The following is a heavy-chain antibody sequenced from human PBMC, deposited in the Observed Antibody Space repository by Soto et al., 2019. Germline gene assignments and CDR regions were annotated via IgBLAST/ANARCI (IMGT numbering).Heavy chain of an antibody. CDR1: GYSFSSYA. CDR2: IHAGNGNT. Sequence: QVQLVQSGADVEKPGASVKVSCKASGYSFSSYAIHWVRQAPGQGLEWMGWIHAGNGNTKYSQNFQGRVTISRDTSATTAYMELNSLRSEDTAVYNCARGVAFLDYWGQGTLVTVSS. CDR3: ARGVAFLDY. D-gene: IGHD2-15*01. V-gene: IGHV1-3*01. J-gene: IGHJ4*02.